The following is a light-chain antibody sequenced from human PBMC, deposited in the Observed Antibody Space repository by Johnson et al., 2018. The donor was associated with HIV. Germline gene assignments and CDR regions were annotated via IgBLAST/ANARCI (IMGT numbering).Light chain of an antibody. V-gene: IGLV1-51*01. Sequence: QSVLTQPPSVSAAPGQKVTISCSGSSSNIGNNSVSWYQQVPGTAPKLLIYDNNKRPSGIPDRFSGSKSGTSATLGITGLQTGAEADYYCAAWDSSLTTYVFGTGTKATV. CDR3: AAWDSSLTTYV. CDR1: SSNIGNNS. J-gene: IGLJ1*01. CDR2: DNN.